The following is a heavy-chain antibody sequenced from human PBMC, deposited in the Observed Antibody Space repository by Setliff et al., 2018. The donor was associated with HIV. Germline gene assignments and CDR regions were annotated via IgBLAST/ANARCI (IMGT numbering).Heavy chain of an antibody. J-gene: IGHJ3*02. CDR2: ISWNRGTI. CDR1: GFSFDDYA. D-gene: IGHD1-26*01. Sequence: GGSLRLSCAASGFSFDDYAMNWVRQAPGKCLEWVSGISWNRGTIDYADSVKGRFTISRDNANNSLYLQMNSLRIEETALYYCVKDMGQGHPLPLGPFDIWGQGTMFTVSS. V-gene: IGHV3-9*01. CDR3: VKDMGQGHPLPLGPFDI.